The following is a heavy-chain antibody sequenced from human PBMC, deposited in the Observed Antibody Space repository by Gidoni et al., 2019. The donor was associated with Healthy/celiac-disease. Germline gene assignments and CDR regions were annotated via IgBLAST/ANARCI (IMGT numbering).Heavy chain of an antibody. D-gene: IGHD2-2*01. Sequence: EVQLLEYGGVLVQPGGSLRLSCAASGFPFSSYAMSWVRQAPGKGREWVSASSGSGGSTYYADSVKGRFTISRDNSKNTLYLQMNSLRDEDTAVYYCAKEGYCSSTSCQLDYWGQGTLVTVSS. CDR2: SSGSGGST. V-gene: IGHV3-23*01. J-gene: IGHJ4*02. CDR1: GFPFSSYA. CDR3: AKEGYCSSTSCQLDY.